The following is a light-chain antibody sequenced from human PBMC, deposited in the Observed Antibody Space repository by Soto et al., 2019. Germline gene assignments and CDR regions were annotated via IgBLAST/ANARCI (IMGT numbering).Light chain of an antibody. CDR3: QQYNSYPYT. Sequence: DIQMTQSPSTLSASVGDRVTITCRTSQSIRNGLAWYQQRPGKAPKLLIYKASSLESGVPSRFSGSGSGTEFTLTISSLQPDDFATYYCQQYNSYPYTFGQGTKLEIK. V-gene: IGKV1-5*03. J-gene: IGKJ2*01. CDR1: QSIRNG. CDR2: KAS.